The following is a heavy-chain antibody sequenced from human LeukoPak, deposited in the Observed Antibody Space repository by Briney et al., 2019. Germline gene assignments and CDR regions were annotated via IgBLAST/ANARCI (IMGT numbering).Heavy chain of an antibody. CDR1: GGTFSSYA. Sequence: GASVKVSCKASGGTFSSYAISWVRQAPEQGLEWMGGIIPIFGTANYAQKFQGRVTITADKSTSTAYMELSSLRSEDTAVYYCARDRGWRSGYYFDYWGQGTLVTVSS. CDR2: IIPIFGTA. V-gene: IGHV1-69*06. D-gene: IGHD3-10*01. J-gene: IGHJ4*02. CDR3: ARDRGWRSGYYFDY.